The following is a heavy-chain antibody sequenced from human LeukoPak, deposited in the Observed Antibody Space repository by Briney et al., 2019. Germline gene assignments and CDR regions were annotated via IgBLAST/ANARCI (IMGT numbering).Heavy chain of an antibody. CDR1: GFTFDDYA. D-gene: IGHD1-1*01. CDR2: ISWNSGSI. V-gene: IGHV3-9*01. J-gene: IGHJ4*02. Sequence: GGSLRLSCAASGFTFDDYAMHWVRQAPGKGLEWVSGISWNSGSIGYADSVKGRFTISRDSAKNSLYLQMNSLRAEDTALYYCAKGSQLVRSFFDYWGQGTLVTVSS. CDR3: AKGSQLVRSFFDY.